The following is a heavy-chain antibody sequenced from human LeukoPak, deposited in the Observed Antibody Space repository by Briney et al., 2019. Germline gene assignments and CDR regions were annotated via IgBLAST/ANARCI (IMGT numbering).Heavy chain of an antibody. CDR1: GFTFSDYY. CDR3: TRKGSYGYIGY. CDR2: IRSKANSYAT. J-gene: IGHJ4*02. V-gene: IGHV3-73*01. D-gene: IGHD5-18*01. Sequence: PGGSLRLSCAASGFTFSDYYMSWIRQAPGKGLEWVGRIRSKANSYATAYAASVKGRFTISRDDSKNTAYLQMNSLKTEDTAVYYCTRKGSYGYIGYWGQGTLVTVSS.